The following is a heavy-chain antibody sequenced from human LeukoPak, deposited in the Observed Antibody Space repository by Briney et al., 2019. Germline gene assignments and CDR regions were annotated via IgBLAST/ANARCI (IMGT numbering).Heavy chain of an antibody. CDR1: GGSISGTNW. D-gene: IGHD1-26*01. Sequence: SGTLSLTCGVSGGSISGTNWWSWVRQPPGQGLEWIGEISLAGQTNYNPSLNGRVTMSLDKSSNQLSLHLTSVTTADTATYFCSRESGPFCPFGYWGQGTLVIVSS. CDR2: ISLAGQT. CDR3: SRESGPFCPFGY. V-gene: IGHV4-4*02. J-gene: IGHJ4*02.